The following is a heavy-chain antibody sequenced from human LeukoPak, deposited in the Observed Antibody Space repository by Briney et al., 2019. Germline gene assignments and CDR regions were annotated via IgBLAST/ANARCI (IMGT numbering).Heavy chain of an antibody. J-gene: IGHJ4*02. Sequence: GGSLRLSCAASGFTFSSYAMSWVRQAPGKGLEWVSPISGSGGSTYYADSVKGQFTISRDNSKNTLYLQKNSLRAEDTAVYFCAKDLLDAAVAGPFDYGGQGTLVTVSS. CDR3: AKDLLDAAVAGPFDY. CDR1: GFTFSSYA. CDR2: ISGSGGST. D-gene: IGHD6-19*01. V-gene: IGHV3-23*01.